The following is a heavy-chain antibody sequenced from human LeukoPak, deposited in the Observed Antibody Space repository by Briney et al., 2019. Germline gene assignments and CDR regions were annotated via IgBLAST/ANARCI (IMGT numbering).Heavy chain of an antibody. CDR2: IYHRGAT. CDR1: GGSISSNNW. J-gene: IGHJ4*02. CDR3: ARGPSVAAHLDY. V-gene: IGHV4-4*02. Sequence: SETLSLTCAVSGGSISSNNWWSWVRQPPGKGLGWIGEIYHRGATNYNPSLKSRVTLSVDKSKNQFSLELSSVTAADTAVYYCARGPSVAAHLDYWGQGTLVTVSS. D-gene: IGHD5-12*01.